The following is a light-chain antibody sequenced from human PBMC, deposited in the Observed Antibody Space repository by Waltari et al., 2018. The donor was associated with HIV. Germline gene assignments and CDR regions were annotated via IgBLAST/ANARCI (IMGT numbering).Light chain of an antibody. J-gene: IGLJ1*01. V-gene: IGLV2-11*01. Sequence: QSALTQPRSVSGSPGQSVTISCTGTSSDVGGYHYVSWYQKYPGKAPRVIIYDVNKRPSGVPDRFSGSKSGNTASLTVSGLQADDEADYYCKSYAGSNNPYVFGTGTKVTVL. CDR1: SSDVGGYHY. CDR2: DVN. CDR3: KSYAGSNNPYV.